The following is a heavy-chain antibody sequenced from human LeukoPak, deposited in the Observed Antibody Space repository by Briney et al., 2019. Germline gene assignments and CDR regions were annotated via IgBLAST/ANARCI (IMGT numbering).Heavy chain of an antibody. V-gene: IGHV3-23*01. CDR2: ISGGVETT. J-gene: IGHJ3*02. D-gene: IGHD1/OR15-1a*01. CDR1: GFTFNIYP. Sequence: GASLRLSCVASGFTFNIYPMSWVRQAPGKGLEWVSAISGGVETTLYADSVEGRFTISRDNSRNTLFLQMSSLRAEDTAVYFCAGKSPTTTRQHAFDIWGRGTMVTVSS. CDR3: AGKSPTTTRQHAFDI.